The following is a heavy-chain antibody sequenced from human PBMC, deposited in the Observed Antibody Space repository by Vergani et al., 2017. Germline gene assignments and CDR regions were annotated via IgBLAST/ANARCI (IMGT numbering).Heavy chain of an antibody. J-gene: IGHJ4*02. CDR3: AXAGEYDYGSGGSPNYFDY. CDR1: GGSVSSGSYY. D-gene: IGHD3-10*01. Sequence: QVQLQESGPGLVKPSETLSLTCTVSGGSVSSGSYYWSWIRQPAGKGLEWIGYIYYSGSTNYNPSLKRRVTISVETSKKQFSLKLSSVTAADTAVYYCAXAGEYDYGSGGSPNYFDYWGQGTLVTVSS. V-gene: IGHV4-61*10. CDR2: IYYSGST.